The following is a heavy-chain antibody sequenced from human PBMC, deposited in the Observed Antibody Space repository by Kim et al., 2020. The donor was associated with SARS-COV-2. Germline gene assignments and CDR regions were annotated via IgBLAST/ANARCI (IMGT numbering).Heavy chain of an antibody. CDR1: GGSFSGYY. CDR3: ARGLKD. CDR2: INHSGST. V-gene: IGHV4-34*01. Sequence: SETLSLTCAVYGGSFSGYYWSWIRQPPGKGLEWIGEINHSGSTNYNPSLKSRVTISVDTSKNQFSLKLSSVTAADTAVYYCARGLKDWGQGTLVTVSS. J-gene: IGHJ4*02.